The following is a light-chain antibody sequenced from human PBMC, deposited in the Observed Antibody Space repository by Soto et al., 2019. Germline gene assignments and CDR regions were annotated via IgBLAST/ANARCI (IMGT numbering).Light chain of an antibody. CDR3: SSYAGTFRLVV. CDR2: EVR. J-gene: IGLJ2*01. V-gene: IGLV2-14*01. Sequence: QSALAQPASVSGSPGQSITISCTGTSGDVGGYDYVSWYQQHPGTAPQLVIYEVRKRPSGVSSRLSGSKSANTASLTISGLQSEDEAHYYCSSYAGTFRLVVFGGGTQLTVL. CDR1: SGDVGGYDY.